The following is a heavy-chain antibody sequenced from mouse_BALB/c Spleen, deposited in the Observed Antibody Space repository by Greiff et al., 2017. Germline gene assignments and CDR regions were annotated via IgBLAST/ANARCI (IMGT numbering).Heavy chain of an antibody. J-gene: IGHJ4*01. CDR2: INSNGGST. Sequence: EVKVVESGGGLVQPGGSLKLSCAASGFTFSSYGMSWVRQTPDKRLELVATINSNGGSTYYPDSVKGRFTISRDNAKNTLYLQMSSLKSEDTAMYYCARGGDYDYAMDYWGQGTSVTVSS. CDR1: GFTFSSYG. D-gene: IGHD2-4*01. V-gene: IGHV5-6-3*01. CDR3: ARGGDYDYAMDY.